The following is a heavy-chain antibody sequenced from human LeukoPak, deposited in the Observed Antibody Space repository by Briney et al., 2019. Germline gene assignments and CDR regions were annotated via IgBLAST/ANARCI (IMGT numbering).Heavy chain of an antibody. D-gene: IGHD4-11*01. CDR2: IRYDELQD. J-gene: IGHJ4*02. V-gene: IGHV3-30*02. CDR3: VRDFSNYVAFFDS. CDR1: GFTFRNHG. Sequence: GGSLRPSCVTSGFTFRNHGMHWVRQAPGKGLEWVAFIRYDELQDYYADSVRGRFTISRDNSKSALYLQMGSLRPEDTAMYYCVRDFSNYVAFFDSWGQGVLVTVSS.